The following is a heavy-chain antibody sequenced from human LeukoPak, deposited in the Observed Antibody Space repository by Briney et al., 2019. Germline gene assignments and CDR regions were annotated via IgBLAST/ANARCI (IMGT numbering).Heavy chain of an antibody. CDR1: GFTFTSYA. V-gene: IGHV3-30-3*01. CDR3: ARDARGSGSYYTDY. Sequence: GGSLRLSCAASGFTFTSYAMHWARQAPGKGLEWVAVISYDGSNKYYADSVKGRFTISRDNSKNTLYVQMNSLRAEDTAVYYCARDARGSGSYYTDYWGQGTLVTVSS. J-gene: IGHJ4*02. D-gene: IGHD1-26*01. CDR2: ISYDGSNK.